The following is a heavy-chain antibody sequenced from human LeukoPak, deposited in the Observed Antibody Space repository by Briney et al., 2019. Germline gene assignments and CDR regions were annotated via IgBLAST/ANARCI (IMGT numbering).Heavy chain of an antibody. CDR2: IYHSGST. CDR1: GYSISSGFY. Sequence: KLSETLSLTCTVSGYSISSGFYWGWIRQPPGKGLECIGSIYHSGSTYYNPSLKSRLTISVDTSKNQFSLKLSSVTAADTAVYYCASQQQLVLLDWFDPWGQGTLVTVSS. V-gene: IGHV4-38-2*02. D-gene: IGHD6-13*01. CDR3: ASQQQLVLLDWFDP. J-gene: IGHJ5*02.